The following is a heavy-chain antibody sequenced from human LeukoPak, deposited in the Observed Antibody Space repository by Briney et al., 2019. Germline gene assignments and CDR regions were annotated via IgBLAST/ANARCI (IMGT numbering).Heavy chain of an antibody. V-gene: IGHV3-11*04. CDR3: ARVDSIFGVVISPLFDY. CDR1: GFTFSDYY. J-gene: IGHJ4*02. Sequence: GGSLRLSCAASGFTFSDYYMSWIRQAPGKGLEWVSYISSSGSTIYYADSVKGRFTISRDNAKNSLYLQMNSLRAEDTAVYYCARVDSIFGVVISPLFDYWGQGTLVTVSS. CDR2: ISSSGSTI. D-gene: IGHD3-3*01.